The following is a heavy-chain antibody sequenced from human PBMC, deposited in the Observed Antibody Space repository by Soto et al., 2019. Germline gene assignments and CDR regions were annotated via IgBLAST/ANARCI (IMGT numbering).Heavy chain of an antibody. V-gene: IGHV3-21*01. Sequence: EVPLVESGGGLVQPGGSLRLSCAASGFTFSTYSMNWVRQAPGKGLEWVSSMTSSSSHMYYADSVKGRFTISRDNAKNSLYLQMNSLRADDTAVYYCGRVASSTSWTPDYLGQGTLVTVSS. D-gene: IGHD2-2*01. J-gene: IGHJ4*02. CDR1: GFTFSTYS. CDR2: MTSSSSHM. CDR3: GRVASSTSWTPDY.